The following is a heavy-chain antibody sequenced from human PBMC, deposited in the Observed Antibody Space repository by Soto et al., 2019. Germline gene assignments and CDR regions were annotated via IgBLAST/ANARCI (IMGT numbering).Heavy chain of an antibody. CDR1: GGSISSSRSY. CDR3: ARQAAAPGIDLWFDP. V-gene: IGHV4-39*01. CDR2: IFYAGNT. J-gene: IGHJ5*02. D-gene: IGHD6-13*01. Sequence: SETLSVTWNVLGGSISSSRSYWAWFRQPPGKELEWIANIFYAGNTYYNPSLKSRVTVSVDTSKNQFSLKLDSVTAADTAVYYCARQAAAPGIDLWFDPWGQGTLVTVSS.